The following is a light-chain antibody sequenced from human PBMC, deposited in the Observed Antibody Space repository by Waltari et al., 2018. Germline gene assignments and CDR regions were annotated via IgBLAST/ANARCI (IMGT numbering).Light chain of an antibody. J-gene: IGKJ1*01. CDR3: QQYYSTPPPWT. CDR1: QSVLYSSNNKNY. CDR2: WAS. Sequence: DIVMTQSPDSLAVSLGERATINCKSRQSVLYSSNNKNYLAWYQQKPGQPPKLLIYWASTRESGVPDRFSGSGSGTDFTLTISSLQAEDVAVYYCQQYYSTPPPWTFGQGTKVEIK. V-gene: IGKV4-1*01.